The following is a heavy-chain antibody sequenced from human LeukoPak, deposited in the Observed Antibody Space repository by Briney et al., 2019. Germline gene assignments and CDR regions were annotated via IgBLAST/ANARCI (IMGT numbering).Heavy chain of an antibody. V-gene: IGHV1-18*01. CDR2: INTYNGNT. Sequence: ASVKVSCKASGYIYTNYGINWVRQAPGQGLEWMGWINTYNGNTNYAPKLHGRVTMTTDTPTSTAYMELRSLRFDDTAIYYCARDPTPSDGDYPPDHFDYWGQGTLVTVSP. CDR3: ARDPTPSDGDYPPDHFDY. CDR1: GYIYTNYG. J-gene: IGHJ4*02. D-gene: IGHD4-17*01.